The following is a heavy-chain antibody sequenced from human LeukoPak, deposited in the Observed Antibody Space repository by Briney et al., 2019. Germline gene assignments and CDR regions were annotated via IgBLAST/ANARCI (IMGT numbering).Heavy chain of an antibody. V-gene: IGHV5-51*01. Sequence: GESLKISFKASGYRFTSYWIGWVRQLPGKGLEWMAIIYPGDSDTRYSPSFQGQVTISADKSISTAYLHWSSLKASDTAMYYCARNYYYIDVWGKGTTVTVSS. CDR3: ARNYYYIDV. CDR1: GYRFTSYW. CDR2: IYPGDSDT. J-gene: IGHJ6*03.